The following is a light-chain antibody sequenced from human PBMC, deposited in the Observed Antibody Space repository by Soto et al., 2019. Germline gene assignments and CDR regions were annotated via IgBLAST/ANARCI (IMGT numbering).Light chain of an antibody. CDR3: QQFGNSPWT. CDR1: QSVPSN. J-gene: IGKJ1*01. Sequence: EIVMTQSPATLSVSPGERATLSCRASQSVPSNLAWYQQKPGQPPRLLISGTSNRATGIPDRFSGRGSGRDFTLTISRLEPEDFAVYFCQQFGNSPWTFGQGTKVDIK. V-gene: IGKV3-20*01. CDR2: GTS.